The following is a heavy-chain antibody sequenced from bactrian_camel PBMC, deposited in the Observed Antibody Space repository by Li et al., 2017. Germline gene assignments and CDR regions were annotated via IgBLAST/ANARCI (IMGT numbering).Heavy chain of an antibody. V-gene: IGHV3S40*01. CDR3: AKLGLYNDYEYASL. CDR2: INSDGGRT. CDR1: GFTFSTSD. J-gene: IGHJ4*01. Sequence: VQLVESGGGLVQPGGSLGLSCAASGFTFSTSDMSWVRQTPRKGLEWVSHINSDGGRTNYADSVKGRFTISRDNAKNTVHLQLYSLKTEDMAMYYCAKLGLYNDYEYASLGGQGTQVTVS. D-gene: IGHD4*01.